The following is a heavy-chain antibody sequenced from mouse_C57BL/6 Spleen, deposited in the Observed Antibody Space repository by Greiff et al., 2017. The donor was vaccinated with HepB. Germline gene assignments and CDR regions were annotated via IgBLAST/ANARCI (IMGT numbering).Heavy chain of an antibody. CDR2: IYPGSGNT. D-gene: IGHD2-5*01. V-gene: IGHV1-66*01. J-gene: IGHJ2*01. CDR1: GYSFTSYY. CDR3: ARVEYYSNRYFDY. Sequence: QLQQSGPELVKPGASVKISCKASGYSFTSYYIHWVKQRPGQGLEWIGWIYPGSGNTKYNEKFKGKATLTADTSSSTAYMQLSSLTSEDSAVYYCARVEYYSNRYFDYWGQGTTLTVSS.